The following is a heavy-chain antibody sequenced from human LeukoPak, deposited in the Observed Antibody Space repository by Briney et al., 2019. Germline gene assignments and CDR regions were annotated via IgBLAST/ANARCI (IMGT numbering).Heavy chain of an antibody. Sequence: ASVKVSCKVSGGTFSSYPISWVRQAPGQGLEWMGWMNPNSGNTVHAQKFQGRIAMTRNISMTTAHLEIGSLRSDDTAVYFCARGLEYSWYSTGALAAFWGQGTLVTVS. CDR3: ARGLEYSWYSTGALAAF. CDR2: MNPNSGNT. V-gene: IGHV1-8*01. CDR1: GGTFSSYP. D-gene: IGHD6-13*01. J-gene: IGHJ4*02.